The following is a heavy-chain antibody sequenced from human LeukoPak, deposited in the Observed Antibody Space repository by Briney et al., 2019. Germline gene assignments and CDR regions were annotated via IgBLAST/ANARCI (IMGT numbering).Heavy chain of an antibody. V-gene: IGHV1-2*02. CDR2: INPNSGGT. D-gene: IGHD3-22*01. J-gene: IGHJ4*02. CDR3: ARAAYYYDSSGYYPSY. CDR1: GYTFTGYY. Sequence: GASVKVSCKASGYTFTGYYMHWVRQAPGQGLEWMGWINPNSGGTNYAQKFQGRVTMTRDTSISTAYTELSRLRSDDMAVYYCARAAYYYDSSGYYPSYWGQGTLVTVSS.